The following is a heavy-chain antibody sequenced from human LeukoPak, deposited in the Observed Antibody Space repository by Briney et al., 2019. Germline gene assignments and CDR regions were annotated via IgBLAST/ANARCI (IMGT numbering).Heavy chain of an antibody. CDR2: MYHSGSI. CDR3: ARHGFWSGYNYVLDY. J-gene: IGHJ4*02. CDR1: GYSISSGYF. Sequence: SETLSLTCAVSGYSISSGYFWGWVRQPRGKALEWIGTMYHSGSIYHNPSLKSRVTISVDTSKNQFSLKLSSVTAADTAVYYCARHGFWSGYNYVLDYWGQGTLVTVSS. D-gene: IGHD3-3*01. V-gene: IGHV4-38-2*01.